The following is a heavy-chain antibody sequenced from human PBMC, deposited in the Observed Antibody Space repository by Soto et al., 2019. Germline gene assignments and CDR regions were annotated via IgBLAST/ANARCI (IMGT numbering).Heavy chain of an antibody. J-gene: IGHJ2*01. V-gene: IGHV4-39*01. CDR3: ARHSYDILTGYYPWYFDL. CDR1: GGSISSSSYY. CDR2: IYYSGGT. D-gene: IGHD3-9*01. Sequence: ETLSLTCTVSGGSISSSSYYWGWIRQPPGKGLEWIGSIYYSGGTYYNPSLKSRVTISVDTSKNQFSLKLSSVTAADTAVYYCARHSYDILTGYYPWYFDLWGRGTLVTVSS.